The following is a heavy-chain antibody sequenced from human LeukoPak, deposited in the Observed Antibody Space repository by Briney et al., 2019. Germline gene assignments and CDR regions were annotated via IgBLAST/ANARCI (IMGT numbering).Heavy chain of an antibody. J-gene: IGHJ4*02. CDR2: ISYDGSNK. Sequence: GGSLRLSCAASGFTFSSHAMHWVRQAPGKGLEWVAVISYDGSNKYYADSVKGRFTISRDNSKNTLYLQMNSLRAEDTAVYYCARQDYESVEYYFDYWGQGTLVTVSS. D-gene: IGHD4-17*01. CDR1: GFTFSSHA. CDR3: ARQDYESVEYYFDY. V-gene: IGHV3-30-3*01.